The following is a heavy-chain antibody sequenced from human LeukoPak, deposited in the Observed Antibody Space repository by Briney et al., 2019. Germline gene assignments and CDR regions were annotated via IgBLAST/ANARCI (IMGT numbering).Heavy chain of an antibody. Sequence: ASVKVSCKASGYTFTGYYMHWVRQAPGQGLECMGWINPNSGGTNYAQKFQGRVTMTRDTSISTAYMELSRLRSDDTAVYYCARLGYSSILDAFDIWGQGTMVTVSS. J-gene: IGHJ3*02. D-gene: IGHD6-19*01. V-gene: IGHV1-2*02. CDR1: GYTFTGYY. CDR3: ARLGYSSILDAFDI. CDR2: INPNSGGT.